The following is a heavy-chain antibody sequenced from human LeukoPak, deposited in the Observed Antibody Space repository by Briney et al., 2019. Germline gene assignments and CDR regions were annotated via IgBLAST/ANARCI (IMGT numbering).Heavy chain of an antibody. V-gene: IGHV3-43*01. CDR1: GFTFDDYT. CDR3: AKDLTFSGGTLGN. J-gene: IGHJ4*02. CDR2: ISWDGGVT. Sequence: GGSLRLSCAVSGFTFDDYTMHWVRQAPGKGLEWVSLISWDGGVTYYADSVKGRFTISRDNSKNSLYLQMNSLRTEDTALYYCAKDLTFSGGTLGNWGQGTLVTVSP. D-gene: IGHD2-15*01.